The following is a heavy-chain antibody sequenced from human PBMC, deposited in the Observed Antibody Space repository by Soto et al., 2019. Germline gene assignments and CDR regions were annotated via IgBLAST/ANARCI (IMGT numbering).Heavy chain of an antibody. J-gene: IGHJ5*02. CDR3: ARVLTGTTFGFDP. D-gene: IGHD1-20*01. CDR2: IIPIFGTA. CDR1: GGTFSSYA. Sequence: WASVKVSCKASGGTFSSYAISWVRQAPGQGLEWMGGIIPIFGTANYAQKFQGRVTITADESTSTAYMELSSLRSEDTAVYYCARVLTGTTFGFDPWGQGTLVTVSS. V-gene: IGHV1-69*13.